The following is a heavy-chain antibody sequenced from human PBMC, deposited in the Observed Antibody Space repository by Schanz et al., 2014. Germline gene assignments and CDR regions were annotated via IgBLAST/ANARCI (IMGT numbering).Heavy chain of an antibody. Sequence: QVQLVQSGSELKKPGASVRVSCKASGYTFTGYYMNWVRQAPGQGLEWMGWINPNSGGTDYVQNFQGRVTMTRDTSITTAYMDLSRLTSDDTAVYYCARVYRWQHILGHFDSWGQGSLVTVSS. D-gene: IGHD6-13*01. CDR3: ARVYRWQHILGHFDS. CDR1: GYTFTGYY. J-gene: IGHJ4*02. V-gene: IGHV1-2*02. CDR2: INPNSGGT.